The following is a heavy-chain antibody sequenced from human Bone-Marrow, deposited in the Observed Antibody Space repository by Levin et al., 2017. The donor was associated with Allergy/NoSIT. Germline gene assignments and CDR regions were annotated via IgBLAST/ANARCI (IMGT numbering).Heavy chain of an antibody. CDR1: GYTFSNYV. V-gene: IGHV1-18*04. J-gene: IGHJ4*02. CDR2: ISPYNGNA. D-gene: IGHD4-17*01. CDR3: ARGISTFAHGDPLGY. Sequence: ASVKVSCKASGYTFSNYVFHWVRQAPGQGLEWMGWISPYNGNANYAQNLQGRVTMTTETSTTTAYMELRSLTSDDTAVYYCARGISTFAHGDPLGYWGQGTLVTVSS.